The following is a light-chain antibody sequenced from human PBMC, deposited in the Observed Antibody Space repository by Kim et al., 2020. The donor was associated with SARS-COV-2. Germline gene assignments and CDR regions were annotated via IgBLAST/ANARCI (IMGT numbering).Light chain of an antibody. CDR1: RSDIGSNT. Sequence: QSVLTQPPSASGTPGQRVTISCSGSRSDIGSNTVNWYQQLPGTAPKLLIYRSNKRPSGVPDRFSASKSGTSASLAISGLQSEDEADYYCAAWDASLNGDVVFGGGTQLTVL. V-gene: IGLV1-44*01. CDR2: RSN. J-gene: IGLJ2*01. CDR3: AAWDASLNGDVV.